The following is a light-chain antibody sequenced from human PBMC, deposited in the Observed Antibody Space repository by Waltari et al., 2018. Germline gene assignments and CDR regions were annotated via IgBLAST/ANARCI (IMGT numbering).Light chain of an antibody. CDR1: QSVSSD. Sequence: EVVLTQSPATLSVSLGERATLSCRASQSVSSDLAWYQQKPGQAPRLIIHGASIRATGIPARFSGSGSGTEFTLTISSLQAEDVAVYYCQQHYTTPWTFGQGTKVEIK. CDR2: GAS. V-gene: IGKV3-15*01. CDR3: QQHYTTPWT. J-gene: IGKJ1*01.